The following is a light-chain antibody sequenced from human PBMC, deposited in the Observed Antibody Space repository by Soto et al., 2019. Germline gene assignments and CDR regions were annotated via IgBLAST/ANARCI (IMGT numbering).Light chain of an antibody. CDR1: QSISVS. CDR2: DAS. V-gene: IGKV1-5*01. J-gene: IGKJ1*01. CDR3: QQTYSAPRT. Sequence: IQMTQSPSTLSASVGDTVTITCRASQSISVSLAWYQQKPGKAPNLLIYDASTLQGGVPSRFSGSGSGTEFTLTVTSLQPEDFATYFCQQTYSAPRTFGQGTKVE.